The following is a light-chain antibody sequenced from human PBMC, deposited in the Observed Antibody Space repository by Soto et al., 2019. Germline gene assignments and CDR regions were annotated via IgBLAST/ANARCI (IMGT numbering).Light chain of an antibody. V-gene: IGLV2-18*02. J-gene: IGLJ1*01. CDR2: DDN. Sequence: QSALTQPPSVSGSPGQSVAISCTGTSSDIGAYNRVSWYQQPPGTAPKLMIYDDNNRPSGVPDRFSGSKSGNTASLTISGLQADDEADYYCSSFTSSNPYVFGNGTKVTVL. CDR1: SSDIGAYNR. CDR3: SSFTSSNPYV.